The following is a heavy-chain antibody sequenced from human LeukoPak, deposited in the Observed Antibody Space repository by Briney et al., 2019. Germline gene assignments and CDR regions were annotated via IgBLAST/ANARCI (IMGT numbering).Heavy chain of an antibody. CDR1: GYLFNNFG. CDR2: IIPIFGTA. Sequence: ASVKVSCRTSGYLFNNFGISWARQAPGQGLEWMGGIIPIFGTANYAQNFQGRVTITADKSTSTAYMELSSLRSEDTAVYYCAREVIMITFGGAPGWFDPWGQGTLVTVSS. D-gene: IGHD3-16*01. J-gene: IGHJ5*02. CDR3: AREVIMITFGGAPGWFDP. V-gene: IGHV1-69*06.